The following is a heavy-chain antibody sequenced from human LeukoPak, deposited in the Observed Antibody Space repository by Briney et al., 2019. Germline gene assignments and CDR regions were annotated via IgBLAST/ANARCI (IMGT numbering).Heavy chain of an antibody. CDR3: ASLLVPGNFDY. CDR1: GGSFSGYY. D-gene: IGHD2-8*02. V-gene: IGHV4-34*01. Sequence: PSETLSLTCAVYGGSFSGYYRSWIRQPPGKGLEWIANVYYNGNTYYSPSLKSRITISVDVSKNQFSLKVTSVTAADTAVYYCASLLVPGNFDYWGQGTLVTVSP. CDR2: VYYNGNT. J-gene: IGHJ4*02.